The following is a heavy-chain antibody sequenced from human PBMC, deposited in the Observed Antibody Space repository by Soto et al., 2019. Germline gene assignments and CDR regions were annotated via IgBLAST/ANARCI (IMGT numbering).Heavy chain of an antibody. J-gene: IGHJ6*02. V-gene: IGHV4-30-4*08. Sequence: QVQLVESGPGLVKPSQTLSLTCTVSGGSINSDYYHWTWIRQSPGKGLEWIGYIHHSGAFLYNPSFNSRLAISVDTSKNQFSLHLSSVTDTDTAVYFCAREDDGGDSLDVWGQGTTVTVSS. CDR1: GGSINSDYYH. CDR2: IHHSGAF. D-gene: IGHD2-21*02. CDR3: AREDDGGDSLDV.